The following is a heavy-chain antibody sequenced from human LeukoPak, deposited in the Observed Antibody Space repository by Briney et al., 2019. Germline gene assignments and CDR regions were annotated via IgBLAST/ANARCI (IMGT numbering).Heavy chain of an antibody. V-gene: IGHV3-23*01. CDR3: AKFLPTHIVVANYYFDY. J-gene: IGHJ4*02. CDR1: GFTFSSYA. Sequence: GGSLRLSCAASGFTFSSYAMSWVRQAPGKGLEWVSAISGIGGSTYYADSVKGRFTISRDNSKNTLYLQMKSLRAEDTAVYYCAKFLPTHIVVANYYFDYWGQGTLVTVSS. D-gene: IGHD2-21*01. CDR2: ISGIGGST.